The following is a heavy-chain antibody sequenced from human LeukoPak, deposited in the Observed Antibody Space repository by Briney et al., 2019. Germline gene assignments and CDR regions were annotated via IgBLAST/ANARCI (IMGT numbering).Heavy chain of an antibody. CDR3: ASYSSLDY. J-gene: IGHJ4*02. CDR2: IYSGGST. D-gene: IGHD6-13*01. V-gene: IGHV3-53*01. Sequence: GGSLRLSCAASGFTVVSNYWSWLRQAPGKGLEWVSLIYSGGSTYYADSVKGRFTISRDNSKNTLYLQMNSLRAEDTAVYYCASYSSLDYWGQGTLVTVSS. CDR1: GFTVVSNY.